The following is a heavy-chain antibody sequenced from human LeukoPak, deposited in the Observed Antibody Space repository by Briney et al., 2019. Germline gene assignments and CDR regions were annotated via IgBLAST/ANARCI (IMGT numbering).Heavy chain of an antibody. J-gene: IGHJ6*02. V-gene: IGHV1-69*05. Sequence: SVKVSCKASGGTFSSYAISWVRQAPGQGLEWMGGIIPIFGTANYAQKFQGRVTITTDESTSTAYMELSSLRPEDMAVYYCARARMPSGDLYYYGMDVWGQGTTVTVSS. D-gene: IGHD3-10*01. CDR1: GGTFSSYA. CDR2: IIPIFGTA. CDR3: ARARMPSGDLYYYGMDV.